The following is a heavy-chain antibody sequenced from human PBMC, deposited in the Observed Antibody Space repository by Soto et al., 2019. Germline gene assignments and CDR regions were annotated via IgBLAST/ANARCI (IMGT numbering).Heavy chain of an antibody. Sequence: EVQLLESGGGLVQPGGSLRLSCAAPGFTFSNYAVTWVRQAPGKGLEWVSTISGSGGSTYYAGSVKGRFTISRDNSKNTLYLQMNSLRAEDTAVYYCAKDQGSSWYEIDYWGQGTLVTVSS. CDR1: GFTFSNYA. V-gene: IGHV3-23*01. CDR3: AKDQGSSWYEIDY. J-gene: IGHJ4*02. CDR2: ISGSGGST. D-gene: IGHD6-13*01.